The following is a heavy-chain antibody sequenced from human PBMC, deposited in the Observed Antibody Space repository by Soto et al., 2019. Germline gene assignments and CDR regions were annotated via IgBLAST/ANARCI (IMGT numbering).Heavy chain of an antibody. J-gene: IGHJ5*02. Sequence: QMRLQESGSGLVKPSQTLSLTCAVSGGSISSGGYAWNWIRQPPGKGLEWIGYIYHSGYTSYNPPLKNRVTISVDQSKNQFSLTLSFVTAADTAVYYCARDSLTGNYFDPCGQGTLVTVSP. CDR3: ARDSLTGNYFDP. CDR2: IYHSGYT. CDR1: GGSISSGGYA. V-gene: IGHV4-30-2*01. D-gene: IGHD1-7*01.